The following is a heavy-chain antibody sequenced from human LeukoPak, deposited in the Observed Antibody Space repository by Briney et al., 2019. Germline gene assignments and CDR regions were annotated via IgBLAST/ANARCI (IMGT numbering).Heavy chain of an antibody. CDR2: ISGSGGST. D-gene: IGHD6-13*01. Sequence: PGGSLRLSCAASGFTFSSYAMSWVRQAPGKGLEWGSAISGSGGSTYYADSVKGRFTISSKNSNTTLYLQINSLRAEDTAVYYCANVIAAAGRFGWFDPWGQGTLVTVSS. J-gene: IGHJ5*02. CDR3: ANVIAAAGRFGWFDP. CDR1: GFTFSSYA. V-gene: IGHV3-23*01.